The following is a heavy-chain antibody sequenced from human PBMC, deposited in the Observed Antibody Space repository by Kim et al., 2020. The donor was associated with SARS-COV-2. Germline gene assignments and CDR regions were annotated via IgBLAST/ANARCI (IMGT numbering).Heavy chain of an antibody. CDR3: AKDLWFRAQLYYYCSGRGGY. CDR1: GFTFSSSA. V-gene: IGHV3-23*01. J-gene: IGHJ4*02. Sequence: GGSLRLSCAVSGFTFSSSAMSWVRQAPGKGLEWVAAISGSGDNTYYADSVKGRFTISRDNSKNTLYLQMNSLRAEDTAVYYCAKDLWFRAQLYYYCSGRGGYWGQGTLVTVSS. D-gene: IGHD3-10*01. CDR2: ISGSGDNT.